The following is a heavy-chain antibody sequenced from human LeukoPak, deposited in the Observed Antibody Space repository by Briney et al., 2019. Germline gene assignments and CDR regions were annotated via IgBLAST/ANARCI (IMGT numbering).Heavy chain of an antibody. CDR2: INPNSGGT. D-gene: IGHD3-3*01. V-gene: IGHV1-2*02. CDR1: GYTFTGYY. CDR3: AREATIFGVVTPDY. Sequence: ASVKVSCKASGYTFTGYYMHWVRQAPGQGLEWMGWINPNSGGTNYAQKFQGRVTMTRDTSISTAYKELSRLRSDDTAVYYRAREATIFGVVTPDYWGQGTLVTVSS. J-gene: IGHJ4*02.